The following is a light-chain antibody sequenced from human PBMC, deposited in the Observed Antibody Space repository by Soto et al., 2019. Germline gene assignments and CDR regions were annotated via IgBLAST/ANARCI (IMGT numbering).Light chain of an antibody. CDR2: EGS. Sequence: QSALTQPASVSGSPGQSITISCTGTSSDVGSYNLVSWYQQHPGKAPKLMIYEGSKRPSGVSNRFSGSKSGNTASLTISGPRAEDEADYYCCSYAGSSLFVVFGGGPQLTVL. J-gene: IGLJ2*01. CDR3: CSYAGSSLFVV. CDR1: SSDVGSYNL. V-gene: IGLV2-23*03.